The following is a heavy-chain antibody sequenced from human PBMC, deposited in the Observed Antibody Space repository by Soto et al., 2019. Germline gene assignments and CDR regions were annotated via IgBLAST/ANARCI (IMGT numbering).Heavy chain of an antibody. V-gene: IGHV1-3*01. CDR2: INAGNDNI. J-gene: IGHJ4*02. CDR3: AIFGGSVSG. CDR1: GYSFPRYT. D-gene: IGHD3-10*01. Sequence: SLKASCNASGYSFPRYTMYCVRQAPGQRLECMGWINAGNDNIKYSQKFQGRVTITTDTSASTAYMDLTSLRSEDTAVYYCAIFGGSVSGWGQGTLVTVSS.